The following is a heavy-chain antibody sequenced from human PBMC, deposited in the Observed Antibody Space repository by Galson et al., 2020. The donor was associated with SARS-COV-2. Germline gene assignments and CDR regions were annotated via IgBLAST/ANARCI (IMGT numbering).Heavy chain of an antibody. CDR1: GFTFSSYS. V-gene: IGHV3-21*01. CDR2: ISSSSSYI. D-gene: IGHD3-22*01. J-gene: IGHJ4*02. Sequence: GGSLTLSCAASGFTFSSYSMNWVRQAPGTGLEWVSSISSSSSYIYYADSVKGRFTISRDNAKNSLYLQMNSLRAEDTAVYYCARDWENYYDSSGIFDYWGQGTLVTVSS. CDR3: ARDWENYYDSSGIFDY.